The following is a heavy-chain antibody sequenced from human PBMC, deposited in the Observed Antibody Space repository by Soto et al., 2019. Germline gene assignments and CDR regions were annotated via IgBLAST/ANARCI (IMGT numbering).Heavy chain of an antibody. J-gene: IGHJ4*02. CDR2: ISQSGNT. V-gene: IGHV4-34*01. Sequence: SQTLSLTCSVSGGSMSTVGYYWSLIRQPPGKGLEWIGEISQSGNTNYSPSLKSRVSISIDTSKKQFSLNLASVSAADTAVYYCARAPKVSGSSQTRPDFWGQGTLVTVSS. CDR1: GGSMSTVGYY. D-gene: IGHD6-6*01. CDR3: ARAPKVSGSSQTRPDF.